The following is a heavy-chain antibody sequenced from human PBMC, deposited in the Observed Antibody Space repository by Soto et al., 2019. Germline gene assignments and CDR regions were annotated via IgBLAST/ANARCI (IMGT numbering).Heavy chain of an antibody. J-gene: IGHJ4*02. CDR1: GFTFDDYS. D-gene: IGHD3-22*01. CDR3: ARRLSSYYYDSSGSSYYFDY. CDR2: INWNGGST. Sequence: EVQLVESGGGVVRPGGSLRLSCAASGFTFDDYSMSWVRQAPGKGLEWVSGINWNGGSTGYADSVKGRFTISRDNAKNSLYLQMNSLRAEDTAMYYCARRLSSYYYDSSGSSYYFDYWGQGTLVTVSS. V-gene: IGHV3-20*04.